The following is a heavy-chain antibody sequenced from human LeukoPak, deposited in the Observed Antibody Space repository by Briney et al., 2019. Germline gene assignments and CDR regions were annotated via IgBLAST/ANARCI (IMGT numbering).Heavy chain of an antibody. J-gene: IGHJ6*02. CDR1: GITFSSYW. D-gene: IGHD3-3*01. V-gene: IGHV3-30*19. Sequence: GGSLRLSCVGSGITFSSYWMNWVRQAPGKGLAWVVVISYDGSNKYYADSVKGRFTISRDNSKNTLYLQMNSLRAEDTAVYYCARNYDFWSGSLGRGDHYYGMDVWGQGATVTVSS. CDR3: ARNYDFWSGSLGRGDHYYGMDV. CDR2: ISYDGSNK.